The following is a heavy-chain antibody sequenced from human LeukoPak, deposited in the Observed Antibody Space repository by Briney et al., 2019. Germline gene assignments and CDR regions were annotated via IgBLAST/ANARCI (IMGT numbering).Heavy chain of an antibody. Sequence: GGSLRLSCVASGFIFSDYSMDWVRQAPGKGLEWVSSISSSSAYIFYSDSVKGRFTISRDNAQSSLYLQMNRLRVEDAAVYYCARAPVTSCRGAFCYPFDYWGQGTLVTVSS. CDR3: ARAPVTSCRGAFCYPFDY. V-gene: IGHV3-21*04. J-gene: IGHJ4*02. CDR2: ISSSSAYI. D-gene: IGHD2-15*01. CDR1: GFIFSDYS.